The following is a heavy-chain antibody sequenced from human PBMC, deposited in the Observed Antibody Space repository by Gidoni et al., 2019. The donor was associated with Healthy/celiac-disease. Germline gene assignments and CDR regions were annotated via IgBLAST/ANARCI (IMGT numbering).Heavy chain of an antibody. Sequence: QVQLQESGPGLVKPSQTLSLTCTVSGGSISSGGYYWSWIRQHPGKGLEWSGYIYYSGSTSYTPSLKSRVTISLDPSKNQFSLKLSSVTAADTAVYYCAREIAVAGLGAGYYGMDVWGQGTTVTVSS. V-gene: IGHV4-31*03. CDR2: IYYSGST. CDR1: GGSISSGGYY. D-gene: IGHD6-19*01. J-gene: IGHJ6*02. CDR3: AREIAVAGLGAGYYGMDV.